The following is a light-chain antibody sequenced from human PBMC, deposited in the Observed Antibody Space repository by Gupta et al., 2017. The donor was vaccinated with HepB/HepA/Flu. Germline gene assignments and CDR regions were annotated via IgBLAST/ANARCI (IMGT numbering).Light chain of an antibody. CDR1: QSIGTW. V-gene: IGKV1-5*03. CDR2: KAS. Sequence: IQMTQSPSTLSASVGDRVTITCRASQSIGTWLAWYQQKPGKAPKLLIYKASILQSGAPSRFSGSGSGTEFTLTISSLQPDDFATYYCQQYSVYSRTFGQGTKVEIK. J-gene: IGKJ1*01. CDR3: QQYSVYSRT.